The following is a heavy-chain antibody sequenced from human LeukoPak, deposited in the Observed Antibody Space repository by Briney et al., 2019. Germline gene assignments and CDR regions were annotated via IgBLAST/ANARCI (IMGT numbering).Heavy chain of an antibody. CDR3: ARARVGAAEY. CDR2: IYYSGST. V-gene: IGHV4-59*01. CDR1: GGSISSYY. J-gene: IGHJ4*02. D-gene: IGHD2-15*01. Sequence: SETLSLTCTVSGGSISSYYWSWIRQPPGKGLEWIGYIYYSGSTNYNPSLKSRVTISVDTSKNQFSLKLSSVTAADTAVYHCARARVGAAEYWGQGTLVTVSS.